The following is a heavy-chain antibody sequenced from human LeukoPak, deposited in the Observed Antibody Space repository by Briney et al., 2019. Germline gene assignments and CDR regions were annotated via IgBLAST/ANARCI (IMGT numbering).Heavy chain of an antibody. CDR1: GFTFSSYS. CDR2: ISSSSTI. D-gene: IGHD2-2*01. J-gene: IGHJ6*03. V-gene: IGHV3-48*01. CDR3: ARVVGSNYYYYYYMDV. Sequence: GGSLRLSCAASGFTFSSYSMNWVRQAPGKGLEWVSYISSSSTIYYADSVKGRFTISRDNAKNSLYLQMNSLRAEDTAVYYCARVVGSNYYYYYYMDVWGKGTTVTVSS.